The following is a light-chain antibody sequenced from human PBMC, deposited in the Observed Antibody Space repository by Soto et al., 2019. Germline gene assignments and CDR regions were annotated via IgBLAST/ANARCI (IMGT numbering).Light chain of an antibody. V-gene: IGKV3-20*01. Sequence: EIVLTQSPGTLSLSPGDRATLSCRASQSVNIYFAWYQQKPGQAPRLLIFNTSRRATGIPDRFSGSGSGTDFTLINSRLEPEDFAMYYCQQYGHPLHTFGQGTKPDIK. J-gene: IGKJ2*01. CDR1: QSVNIY. CDR2: NTS. CDR3: QQYGHPLHT.